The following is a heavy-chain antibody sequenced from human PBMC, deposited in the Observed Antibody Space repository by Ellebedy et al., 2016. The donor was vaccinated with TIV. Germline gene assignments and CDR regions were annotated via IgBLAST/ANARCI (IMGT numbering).Heavy chain of an antibody. CDR3: ARHAGSWFSGGSKAVVY. CDR1: GYSFTDYW. D-gene: IGHD6-13*01. J-gene: IGHJ4*02. Sequence: GESLKISCKGSGYSFTDYWIGWVRQMPGKGLEWMGIIYPGDSDIRYSPSFQGQVTISADKSISTAYLQWSSLKASDTAMYYCARHAGSWFSGGSKAVVYWGQGTPVTVSS. CDR2: IYPGDSDI. V-gene: IGHV5-51*01.